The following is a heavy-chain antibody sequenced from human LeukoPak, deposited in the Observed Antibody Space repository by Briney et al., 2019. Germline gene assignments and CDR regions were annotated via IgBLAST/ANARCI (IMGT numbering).Heavy chain of an antibody. D-gene: IGHD5-24*01. CDR3: ARHALEGKWLQFYYFNY. CDR2: IYSSGTT. J-gene: IGHJ4*02. CDR1: GASIRNTSFY. Sequence: PSETLSLTCAVSGASIRNTSFYWGWIRQPPGKGLQWIASIYSSGTTYYNPSIKSRITLFVDTSKNQVSLKLRSVTAADTAVYYCARHALEGKWLQFYYFNYWGQGSLVTVSS. V-gene: IGHV4-39*01.